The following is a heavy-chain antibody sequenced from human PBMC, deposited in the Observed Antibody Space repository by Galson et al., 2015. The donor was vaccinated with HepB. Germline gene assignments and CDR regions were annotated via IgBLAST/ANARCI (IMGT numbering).Heavy chain of an antibody. CDR1: GYTFISYY. V-gene: IGHV1-46*01. CDR3: ARGRWFGESHWFDP. D-gene: IGHD3-10*01. Sequence: SVKVSCKASGYTFISYYMYWVRQAPGQGLEWMGMINPNGATTTYAQKFEGRVTMTRDTSTTTFYMELSSLRSEDTAVYYCARGRWFGESHWFDPWGQGTLVTVSS. J-gene: IGHJ5*02. CDR2: INPNGATT.